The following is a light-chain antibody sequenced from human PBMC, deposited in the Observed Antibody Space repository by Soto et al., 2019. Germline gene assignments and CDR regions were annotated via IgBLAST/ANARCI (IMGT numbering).Light chain of an antibody. J-gene: IGKJ4*01. CDR2: DAS. Sequence: DIQMTQSPSSLSASVGDRVTITCQASQDISNYLNWYQQKPGKAPKLLIYDASNLETGVPSRFSGSGYGTDFTFNISSLQPEDIATYYCQQYDNLPLTFGGGTKVEIK. CDR1: QDISNY. CDR3: QQYDNLPLT. V-gene: IGKV1-33*01.